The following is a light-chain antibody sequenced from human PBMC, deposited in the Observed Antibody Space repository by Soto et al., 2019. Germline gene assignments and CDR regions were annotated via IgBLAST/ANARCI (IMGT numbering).Light chain of an antibody. CDR2: EVN. V-gene: IGLV2-14*01. J-gene: IGLJ1*01. Sequence: QSALTQPASVSGSPGQSVTISCTGPRSDIGDSNFISWYQHSPGKAPRLLIYEVNNRPSGVSKRFSGSKAGNTASLTISGLLDDDEADYYCCSYVGASTYVFGTGTKVTVL. CDR1: RSDIGDSNF. CDR3: CSYVGASTYV.